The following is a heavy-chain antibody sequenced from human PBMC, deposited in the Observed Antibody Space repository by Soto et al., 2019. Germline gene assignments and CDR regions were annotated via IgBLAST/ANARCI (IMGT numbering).Heavy chain of an antibody. CDR2: IYYSGST. D-gene: IGHD3-22*01. J-gene: IGHJ5*02. CDR1: GGSISSGGYY. CDR3: ARTSYDSSGTAADP. V-gene: IGHV4-31*03. Sequence: QVQLQESGPGLVKPSQTLSLTCTVSGGSISSGGYYWSWIRQHPGKGLEWIGYIYYSGSTYYNPSLKGRATISVDTSKNQFSLKLSSVTAADTAVYYCARTSYDSSGTAADPWGQGTLVTVSS.